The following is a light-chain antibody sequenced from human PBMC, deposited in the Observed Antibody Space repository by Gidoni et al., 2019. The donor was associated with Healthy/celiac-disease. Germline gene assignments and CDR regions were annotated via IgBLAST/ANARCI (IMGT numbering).Light chain of an antibody. Sequence: QSALTQPASVSGSPGQSITISCTGPSSDVCGYNYVSWYQQPPGKAPKLMIYDVSNRPSGVSNRFSGSKSGNTASLTISGLQAEDEADYYCSSYTSSSTLVFGGGTKLTVL. CDR1: SSDVCGYNY. V-gene: IGLV2-14*01. J-gene: IGLJ2*01. CDR2: DVS. CDR3: SSYTSSSTLV.